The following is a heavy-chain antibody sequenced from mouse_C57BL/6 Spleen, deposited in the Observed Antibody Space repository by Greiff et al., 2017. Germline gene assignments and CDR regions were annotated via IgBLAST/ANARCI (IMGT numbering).Heavy chain of an antibody. CDR3: ASEIGTVVAHWYFEV. J-gene: IGHJ1*03. CDR1: GYAFSSSW. CDR2: IYPGDGDT. Sequence: VQLQQSGPELVKPGASVKISCKASGYAFSSSWMNWVKQRPGKGLEWIGRIYPGDGDTNYNGKFKGKATLTADTSSSPAYMQLSSLTSEDSAVYFCASEIGTVVAHWYFEVWGTGTTVTVSS. D-gene: IGHD1-1*01. V-gene: IGHV1-82*01.